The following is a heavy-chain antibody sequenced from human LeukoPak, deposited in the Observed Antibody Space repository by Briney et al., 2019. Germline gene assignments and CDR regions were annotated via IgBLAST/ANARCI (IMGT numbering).Heavy chain of an antibody. CDR1: GFSVSSNY. V-gene: IGHV3-53*01. CDR3: ARATLDN. CDR2: IYSDGST. Sequence: SGGSLRLSCAASGFSVSSNYISWVRQAPGKGLEWVSVIYSDGSTKYADSVKARFTISRDNSKNTVYLQMYSLRVEDTAVYYCARATLDNWGQGTLVTVSS. J-gene: IGHJ4*02.